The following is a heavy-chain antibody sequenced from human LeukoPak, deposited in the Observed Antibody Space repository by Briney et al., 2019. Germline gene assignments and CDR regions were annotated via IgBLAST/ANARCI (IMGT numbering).Heavy chain of an antibody. Sequence: SETLSLTCTVSGGSISSGSYYWSWIRQPAGKGLEWIGRIYTSGSTNYNPSLKSRVTISADTSKNQFSLKLSSVTAADTAVYYCASARDGYNWSYWGQGTLVTVSS. J-gene: IGHJ4*02. CDR3: ASARDGYNWSY. CDR1: GGSISSGSYY. D-gene: IGHD5-24*01. CDR2: IYTSGST. V-gene: IGHV4-61*02.